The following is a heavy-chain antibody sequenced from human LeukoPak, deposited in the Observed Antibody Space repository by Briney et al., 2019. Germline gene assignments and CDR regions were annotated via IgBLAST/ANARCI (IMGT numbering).Heavy chain of an antibody. CDR3: ARAGTMVTIAAGAYYYYGMDV. Sequence: PGGSLRLSCAASGFTVSSNYMSWVRQAPGKGLEWVSVIYSGGSTYYADSVKGRFTISRDNSKNTLYLQMNSLRAEDTAVYYCARAGTMVTIAAGAYYYYGMDVWGQGTTVTVSS. CDR1: GFTVSSNY. CDR2: IYSGGST. D-gene: IGHD4-17*01. V-gene: IGHV3-66*01. J-gene: IGHJ6*02.